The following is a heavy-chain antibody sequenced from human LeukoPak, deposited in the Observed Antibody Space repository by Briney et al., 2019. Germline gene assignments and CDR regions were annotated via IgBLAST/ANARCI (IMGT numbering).Heavy chain of an antibody. V-gene: IGHV4-34*01. D-gene: IGHD4-11*01. CDR1: GGSFSGYY. Sequence: PSETLSLTCAVYGGSFSGYYWSWIRQPPGKGLEWIGEINHSGSTNYNPSLKSRVTISVDTSKNQFSLKLSSVTAADTAVYYCARGRTTKTTFYYYYYGMDVWGQGTTVTVSS. CDR3: ARGRTTKTTFYYYYYGMDV. CDR2: INHSGST. J-gene: IGHJ6*02.